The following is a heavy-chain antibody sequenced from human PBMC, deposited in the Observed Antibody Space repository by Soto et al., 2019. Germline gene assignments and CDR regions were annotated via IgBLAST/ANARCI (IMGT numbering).Heavy chain of an antibody. D-gene: IGHD5-12*01. Sequence: GGSLRLSCAASGFTFSSYEMYWVRQALGMGLGWVAYISSNGGTIDYGDFVKGRFTISRDNADNSLYLQMNSLRAEDTAVYYCTKEKSVMYSGYDAFDIWGRGTMVTVSS. V-gene: IGHV3-48*03. J-gene: IGHJ3*02. CDR1: GFTFSSYE. CDR2: ISSNGGTI. CDR3: TKEKSVMYSGYDAFDI.